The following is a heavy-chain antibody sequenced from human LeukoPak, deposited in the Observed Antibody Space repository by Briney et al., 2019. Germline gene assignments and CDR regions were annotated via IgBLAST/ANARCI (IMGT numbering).Heavy chain of an antibody. Sequence: GGSLRLSCAASGFTFSAYAMTWVRRPPGRGLEWVSTMALSGGPTHYADAVEGRFTISRDDSKSTLYLHINNLRAEDTAVYYCARDFSLVVGASDSWGKGTLVTVSS. CDR1: GFTFSAYA. J-gene: IGHJ5*02. CDR2: MALSGGPT. V-gene: IGHV3-23*01. D-gene: IGHD1-26*01. CDR3: ARDFSLVVGASDS.